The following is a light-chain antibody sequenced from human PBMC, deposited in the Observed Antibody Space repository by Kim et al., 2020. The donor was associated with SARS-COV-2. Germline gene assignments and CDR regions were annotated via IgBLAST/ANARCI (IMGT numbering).Light chain of an antibody. CDR3: QQYNRWPPYI. J-gene: IGKJ2*01. V-gene: IGKV3-15*01. CDR2: GAS. CDR1: QSVGTN. Sequence: EIVMTQSPATLSVSIGERATLSCRASQSVGTNLAWYQLRPGQAPRLLIYGASTRATGVPARFSGSGSGTEFTLTITSPQSEDFAVYYCQQYNRWPPYIFGQGTKLEIK.